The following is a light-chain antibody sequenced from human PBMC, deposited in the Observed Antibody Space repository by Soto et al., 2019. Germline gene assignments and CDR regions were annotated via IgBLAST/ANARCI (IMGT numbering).Light chain of an antibody. J-gene: IGLJ3*02. Sequence: ALTQPASVSGSPGQSITISCIGTNSDFGTHKFFSWYQHHPGKAPKLIIYEGTTRPSGVSYRFSGSKSGNTASLTISGLQAEYEAEYFCCSYAATFSVFGGGTKVTVL. CDR2: EGT. V-gene: IGLV2-23*01. CDR1: NSDFGTHKF. CDR3: CSYAATFSV.